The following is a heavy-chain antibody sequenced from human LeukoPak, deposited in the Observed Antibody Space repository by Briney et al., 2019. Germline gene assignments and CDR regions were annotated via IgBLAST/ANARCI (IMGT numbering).Heavy chain of an antibody. CDR1: GYTFTGYY. CDR2: INPNSGGT. V-gene: IGHV1-2*04. Sequence: ASVKVSCKASGYTFTGYYMHWVRQAPGQGLEWMGWINPNSGGTNYAQKFQGWVTMTRDTSISTAYMELSRLRSDDTAVYYCARDSEITMVRGVTPYSYYYYGMDVWGQGTTVTVSS. J-gene: IGHJ6*02. D-gene: IGHD3-10*01. CDR3: ARDSEITMVRGVTPYSYYYYGMDV.